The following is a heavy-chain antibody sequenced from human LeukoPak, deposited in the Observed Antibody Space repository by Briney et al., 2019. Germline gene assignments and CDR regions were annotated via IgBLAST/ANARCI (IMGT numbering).Heavy chain of an antibody. CDR1: GGSFSGYY. V-gene: IGHV4-59*10. CDR3: ARSDSSSWHLTEWFDP. CDR2: IYTSGST. D-gene: IGHD6-13*01. Sequence: SETLSLTCAVYGGSFSGYYWSWIRQPAGKGLEWIGRIYTSGSTNYNPSLKSRVTISVDTSKNQFSLKLSSVTAADTAVYYCARSDSSSWHLTEWFDPWGQGTLVTVSS. J-gene: IGHJ5*02.